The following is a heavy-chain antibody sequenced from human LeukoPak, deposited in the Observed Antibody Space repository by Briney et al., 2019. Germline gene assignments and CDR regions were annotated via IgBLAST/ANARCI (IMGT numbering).Heavy chain of an antibody. CDR3: AREIPVPGIAAAGPVQGNDY. CDR2: IYTSGST. J-gene: IGHJ4*02. CDR1: GGSISSYY. D-gene: IGHD6-13*01. V-gene: IGHV4-4*07. Sequence: SETLSLTCTVSGGSISSYYWSWIRQPAGKGLEWIGRIYTSGSTNYNPSLKSRVTMSVDTSKNQFSLKLSSVTAADTAVYYCAREIPVPGIAAAGPVQGNDYWGQGTLVTVSS.